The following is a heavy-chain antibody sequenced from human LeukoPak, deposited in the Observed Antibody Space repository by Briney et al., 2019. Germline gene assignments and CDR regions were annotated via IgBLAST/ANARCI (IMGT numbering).Heavy chain of an antibody. CDR3: ARDFYGSGTSVY. D-gene: IGHD3-10*01. Sequence: PGRSLRLSCAASGFTFDDYAMYWVRQAPGKGLEWVSSISGDSAYMYYADSVKGRFTISRDNAKNSLYLQMNSLRVEDTAVYYCARDFYGSGTSVYWGQGILVTVSS. J-gene: IGHJ4*02. V-gene: IGHV3-21*01. CDR2: ISGDSAYM. CDR1: GFTFDDYA.